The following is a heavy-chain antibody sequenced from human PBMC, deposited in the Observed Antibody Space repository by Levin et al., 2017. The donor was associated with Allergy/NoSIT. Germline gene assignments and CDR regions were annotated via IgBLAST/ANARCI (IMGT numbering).Heavy chain of an antibody. CDR3: ARGHSNSWYGGDNWFDP. CDR2: IYYSGDS. D-gene: IGHD6-13*01. CDR1: GGSISSGGYY. Sequence: SETLSLTCNVSGGSISSGGYYWSWIRQHPGKGLEWIAYIYYSGDSYFNPSLKKRISISVDTSKNQFSLKLSSVTAADTAVYYCARGHSNSWYGGDNWFDPWGQGIQVIVSS. V-gene: IGHV4-31*03. J-gene: IGHJ5*02.